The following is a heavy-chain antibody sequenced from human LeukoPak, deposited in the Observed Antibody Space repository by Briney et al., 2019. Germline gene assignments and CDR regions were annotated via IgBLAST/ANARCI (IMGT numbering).Heavy chain of an antibody. D-gene: IGHD2/OR15-2a*01. J-gene: IGHJ3*02. CDR2: IRNKVNSYTT. V-gene: IGHV3-72*01. Sequence: GGALRLSCAASGFTFSDYYIGWVRQAPGKGVEWVGRIRNKVNSYTTEYAASVKGRFTISRDESKNSLYLQMNSLKTEDTAVYYCTRNMGIWGQGTMVTVSS. CDR3: TRNMGI. CDR1: GFTFSDYY.